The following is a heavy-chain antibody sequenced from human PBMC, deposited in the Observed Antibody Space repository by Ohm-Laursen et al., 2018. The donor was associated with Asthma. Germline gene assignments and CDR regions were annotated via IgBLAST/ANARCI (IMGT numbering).Heavy chain of an antibody. D-gene: IGHD3-9*01. CDR2: ISYDGSNK. CDR1: GFTFSSYG. Sequence: SLRLSCAASGFTFSSYGMHWVRQAPGKGLEWVAVISYDGSNKYYADSVKGRFTISRDNSKNTLYLQMSSLRAEDTAVYYCAKDSGLRLRYFDWSTDYWGQGTLVTVSS. J-gene: IGHJ4*02. V-gene: IGHV3-30*18. CDR3: AKDSGLRLRYFDWSTDY.